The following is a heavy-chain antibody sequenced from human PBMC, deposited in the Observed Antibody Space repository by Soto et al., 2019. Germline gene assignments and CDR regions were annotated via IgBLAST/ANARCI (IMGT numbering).Heavy chain of an antibody. J-gene: IGHJ6*02. Sequence: SETLSLTCTVSGGSISSGDYYWSWIRQPPGKGLEWIGYIYYSGSTYYNPSLKSRVTISVDTSKNQFSLKLSSVTAADTAVYYCAREGGDIVVVPAATPIYYYYYGMDVWGQGTTVTVSS. CDR1: GGSISSGDYY. D-gene: IGHD2-2*01. CDR3: AREGGDIVVVPAATPIYYYYYGMDV. V-gene: IGHV4-30-4*01. CDR2: IYYSGST.